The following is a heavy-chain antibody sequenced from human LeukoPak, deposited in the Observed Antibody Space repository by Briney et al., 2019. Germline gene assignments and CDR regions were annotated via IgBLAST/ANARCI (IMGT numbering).Heavy chain of an antibody. CDR1: GYTFTGYY. J-gene: IGHJ6*02. CDR2: INPNSGNT. V-gene: IGHV1-8*02. Sequence: ASVKVSCKASGYTFTGYYMHWVRQAPGQGLEWMGWINPNSGNTGYAQKFQGRVTMTRNTSISTAYMELSSLRSEDTAVYYCARLGIAVAGTPPVEYYYGMGVWGQGTTVTVSS. CDR3: ARLGIAVAGTPPVEYYYGMGV. D-gene: IGHD6-19*01.